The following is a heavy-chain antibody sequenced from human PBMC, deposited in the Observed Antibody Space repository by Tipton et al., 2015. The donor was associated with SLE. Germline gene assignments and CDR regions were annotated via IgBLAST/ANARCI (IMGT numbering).Heavy chain of an antibody. D-gene: IGHD3-3*01. V-gene: IGHV4-39*01. CDR2: ISYSGTT. J-gene: IGHJ4*02. CDR1: GGSIGSVSYP. Sequence: TLSLTCTVSGGSIGSVSYPWGWIRQPPGKGLEWIGSISYSGTTPYNQSLKGRVTISVHTSTNQFSRKLSSVTAADTAVYYCAARDYWSGHYSEWGQGTLVTVSS. CDR3: AARDYWSGHYSE.